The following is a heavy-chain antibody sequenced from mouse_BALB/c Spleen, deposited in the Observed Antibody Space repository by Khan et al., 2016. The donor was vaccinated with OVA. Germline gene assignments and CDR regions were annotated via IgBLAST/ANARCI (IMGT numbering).Heavy chain of an antibody. CDR2: IGPGSSNT. Sequence: DLVKPGTSVKLYCKVSGYTFTSYWINWIIQRPGKGLEWIGRIGPGSSNTYYNAMFTGQAALTVDTSSRTVFIQLSSLSSEESAVFVDTREYYCGRCCYAVDYWGQGTTVTVSS. CDR1: GYTFTSYW. D-gene: IGHD1-1*01. J-gene: IGHJ4*01. V-gene: IGHV1S41*01. CDR3: TREYYCGRCCYAVDY.